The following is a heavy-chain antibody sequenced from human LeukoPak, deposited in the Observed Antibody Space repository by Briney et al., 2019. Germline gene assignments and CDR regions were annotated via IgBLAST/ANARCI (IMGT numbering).Heavy chain of an antibody. CDR2: IYSGGST. CDR1: GFTVSSNY. V-gene: IGHV3-53*01. Sequence: GGSLRLSCAASGFTVSSNYMSWVRQAPGKGLEWVSIIYSGGSTFYADSVKGRFTISRDNSKNTLFLQMNSLRAEDTAVYYCAKVRAGNYYYDSSDYWGQGTLVTVSS. J-gene: IGHJ4*02. D-gene: IGHD3-22*01. CDR3: AKVRAGNYYYDSSDY.